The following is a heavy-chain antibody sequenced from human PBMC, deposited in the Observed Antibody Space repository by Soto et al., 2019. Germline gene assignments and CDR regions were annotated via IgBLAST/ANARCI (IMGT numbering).Heavy chain of an antibody. V-gene: IGHV1-69*19. CDR2: IIPVFGIV. Sequence: QLQLAESGADVKKAGSSVKVSCKASGGTLSNSAFSWVRQAPGQRLEWMGGIIPVFGIVNYAQKFQDRVTITADESTSTAYMELRSLRSEDTAVYFCATGRIVVVGSRAYYGMDVWGQGTTVTV. CDR3: ATGRIVVVGSRAYYGMDV. CDR1: GGTLSNSA. J-gene: IGHJ6*02. D-gene: IGHD3-22*01.